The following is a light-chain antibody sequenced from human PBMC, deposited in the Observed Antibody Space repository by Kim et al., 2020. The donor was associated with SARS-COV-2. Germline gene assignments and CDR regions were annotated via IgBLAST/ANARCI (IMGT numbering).Light chain of an antibody. CDR2: GAS. CDR3: QQNNNWTRT. J-gene: IGKJ1*01. Sequence: VSPGETATLSCSASQSVSNNLAWYQQTPGQSPSLLIYGASTVAAGTPDRVGGGGSGTEFTLTISSLQSEVFAVYYCQQNNNWTRTFGEGTKVDIK. V-gene: IGKV3-15*01. CDR1: QSVSNN.